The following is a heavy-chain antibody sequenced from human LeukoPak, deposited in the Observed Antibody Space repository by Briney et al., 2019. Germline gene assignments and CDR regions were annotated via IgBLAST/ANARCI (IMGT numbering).Heavy chain of an antibody. CDR1: GGSISSGGYY. J-gene: IGHJ5*02. CDR2: IYYSGST. CDR3: ARGPVVPAAIDWFDP. V-gene: IGHV4-31*03. D-gene: IGHD2-2*02. Sequence: SQTLSLTCTVSGGSISSGGYYWSWIRQHPGKGLEWIGYIYYSGSTYYNPSLKSRVTISVDTSKNQFSLKLSSVTAADTAVYYCARGPVVPAAIDWFDPWGQGTLVTVSS.